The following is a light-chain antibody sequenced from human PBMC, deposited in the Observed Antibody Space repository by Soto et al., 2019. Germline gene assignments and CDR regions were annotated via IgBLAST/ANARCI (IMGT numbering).Light chain of an antibody. CDR1: QNVRKN. CDR2: GAS. Sequence: ETVMTQSPVALSVSPGERATLSCRARQNVRKNLAWYQQKPGQAPRLLIYGASSRATGIPDRFSGGGSGTDFTLTISRLEPEDFAVYYCQQFSSYPLTFGGGTKVDIK. V-gene: IGKV3-20*01. J-gene: IGKJ4*01. CDR3: QQFSSYPLT.